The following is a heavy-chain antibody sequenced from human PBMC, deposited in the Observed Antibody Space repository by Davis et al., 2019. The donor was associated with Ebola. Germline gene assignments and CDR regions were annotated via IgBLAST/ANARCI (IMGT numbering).Heavy chain of an antibody. D-gene: IGHD3-16*02. CDR2: INHSGST. J-gene: IGHJ4*02. Sequence: MPSETLSLTCAVYGGSFSGYYWSWIRQPPEKGLEWIGEINHSGSTNYNPSLKSRVTISVDTSKNQFSLKLSSVTAADTAVYYCARGPSVIHFDYWGQGTLVTVSS. CDR3: ARGPSVIHFDY. CDR1: GGSFSGYY. V-gene: IGHV4-34*01.